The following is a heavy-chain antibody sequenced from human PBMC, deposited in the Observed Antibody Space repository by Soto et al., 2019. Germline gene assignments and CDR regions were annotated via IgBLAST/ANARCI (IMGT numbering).Heavy chain of an antibody. J-gene: IGHJ4*02. D-gene: IGHD1-20*01. CDR3: ATPQKGYNWNYFDH. CDR2: VFYTGFT. CDR1: GASISGSYYY. V-gene: IGHV4-39*01. Sequence: SETLSLTXAVSGASISGSYYYWAWLRQSPGKGPEWIGSVFYTGFTSYNPSLESRVSVSVDTSKSQFSLKLSAVTAADTAVYYCATPQKGYNWNYFDHWGQGALVTVSS.